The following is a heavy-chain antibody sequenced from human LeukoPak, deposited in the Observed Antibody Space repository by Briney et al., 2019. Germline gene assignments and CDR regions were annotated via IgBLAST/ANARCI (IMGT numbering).Heavy chain of an antibody. D-gene: IGHD1-1*01. CDR3: GREGVARRYNTYYYMDV. V-gene: IGHV3-48*03. J-gene: IGHJ6*03. Sequence: GGSLRLSCAASGFTFSSYELNWVRQAPGKGLEWVSYISSSGSTTYYADSVKGRFIISRDYYKNTVYLQMNTLRGEYTAVYYCGREGVARRYNTYYYMDVWGKGTTVTVPS. CDR1: GFTFSSYE. CDR2: ISSSGSTT.